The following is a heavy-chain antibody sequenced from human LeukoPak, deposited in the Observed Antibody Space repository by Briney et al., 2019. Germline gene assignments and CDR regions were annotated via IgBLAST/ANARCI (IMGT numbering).Heavy chain of an antibody. Sequence: GGSLRLSCAASGFTFSSYAMSWVRQAPGKGLEWVSANSGSGGSTYYADSVKGRFTISRDNSKNTLYLQMNSLRAEDTAVYYCANPPSDTAMVPWGQGTLVTVSS. J-gene: IGHJ5*02. CDR2: NSGSGGST. V-gene: IGHV3-23*01. CDR1: GFTFSSYA. D-gene: IGHD5-18*01. CDR3: ANPPSDTAMVP.